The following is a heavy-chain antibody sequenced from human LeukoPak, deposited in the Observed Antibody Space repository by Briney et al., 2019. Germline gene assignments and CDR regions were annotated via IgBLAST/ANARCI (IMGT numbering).Heavy chain of an antibody. V-gene: IGHV3-23*01. CDR2: ISGSGDTT. CDR3: AKDLGGDSTGPWYLDL. Sequence: GGSLRLSCAASAFTFSIYAMSWVRQTPGKGLEWVSTISGSGDTTYYADSVKGRFTISRDNSKNTLYLQMNSLRAEDTAVYYCAKDLGGDSTGPWYLDLWGRGTLVTVSS. CDR1: AFTFSIYA. J-gene: IGHJ2*01. D-gene: IGHD4-17*01.